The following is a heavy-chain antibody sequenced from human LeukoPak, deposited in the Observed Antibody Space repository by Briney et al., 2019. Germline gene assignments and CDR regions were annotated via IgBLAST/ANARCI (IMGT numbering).Heavy chain of an antibody. Sequence: PGRSLRLSCAASGFTFSSYGMHWVRQTPGKGLEWVAVISYDGSNKYYADSVKGRFTISRDNSKNTLYLQMNSLRAEDTAVYYCAKDSSEGVYFDWSYFDYWGQGTLVTVSS. CDR3: AKDSSEGVYFDWSYFDY. D-gene: IGHD3-9*01. CDR2: ISYDGSNK. J-gene: IGHJ4*02. CDR1: GFTFSSYG. V-gene: IGHV3-30*18.